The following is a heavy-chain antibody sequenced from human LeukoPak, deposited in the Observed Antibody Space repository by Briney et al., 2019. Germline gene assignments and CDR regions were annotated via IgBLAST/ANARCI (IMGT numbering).Heavy chain of an antibody. CDR1: GFTVSSNY. CDR2: ISTGGGT. J-gene: IGHJ4*02. Sequence: GGSLRLSCAASGFTVSSNYMSWVRQAPGKGLEWVSVISTGGGTSYTDSVKGRFTFSRDNSKNTLFLQMNSLRAEDTGVYYCARGGITDYGDYSSFDYWGQGTLLTVSS. V-gene: IGHV3-66*01. CDR3: ARGGITDYGDYSSFDY. D-gene: IGHD4-17*01.